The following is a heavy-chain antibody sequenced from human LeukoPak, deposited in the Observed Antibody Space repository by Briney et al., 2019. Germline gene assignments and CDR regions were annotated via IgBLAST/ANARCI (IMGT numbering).Heavy chain of an antibody. CDR2: INSDGSST. CDR3: AGDQGHNYFDY. CDR1: GFTFSSYW. J-gene: IGHJ4*02. Sequence: PGGSLRLSCAASGFTFSSYWMHWVRQAPGKGLVWVSRINSDGSSTGYADSVKGRFTISRDNAKNTLYLQMNSLRAEDTAVYYCAGDQGHNYFDYWGQGTLVTVSS. V-gene: IGHV3-74*01.